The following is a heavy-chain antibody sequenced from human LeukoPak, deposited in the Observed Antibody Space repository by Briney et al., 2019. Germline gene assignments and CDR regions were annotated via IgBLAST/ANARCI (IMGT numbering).Heavy chain of an antibody. Sequence: ASVKVSCKASGYTFTTSGFTWVRQAPGQGLEWMGWISTYNGNASYAQNLQGRVTMTTDTSTNTAYMDLRSLRSDDTAVCYCASGQGVHFDYWGQGTLVTVSS. CDR2: ISTYNGNA. V-gene: IGHV1-18*01. CDR3: ASGQGVHFDY. CDR1: GYTFTTSG. D-gene: IGHD1-1*01. J-gene: IGHJ4*02.